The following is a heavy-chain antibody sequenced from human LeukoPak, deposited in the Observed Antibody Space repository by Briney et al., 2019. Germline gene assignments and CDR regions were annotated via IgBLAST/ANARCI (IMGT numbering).Heavy chain of an antibody. CDR3: AKDWGYGEAGIDF. CDR2: IKGDGSEK. CDR1: GFTFSSYA. J-gene: IGHJ4*02. D-gene: IGHD6-13*01. V-gene: IGHV3-7*04. Sequence: PGRSLRLSCAASGFTFSSYAMHWVRQAPGKGLEWVAIIKGDGSEKAYVDSVKGRFSISRDNAENSLYLQMSSLRAEDTAVYYCAKDWGYGEAGIDFWGQGTLVTVSS.